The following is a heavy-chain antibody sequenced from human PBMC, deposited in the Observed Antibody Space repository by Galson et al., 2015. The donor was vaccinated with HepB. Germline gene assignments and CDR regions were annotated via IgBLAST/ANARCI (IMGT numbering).Heavy chain of an antibody. J-gene: IGHJ4*02. CDR2: ISYDGSNK. CDR3: ARDLEYSSSSFDY. CDR1: GFTFSSYA. V-gene: IGHV3-30-3*01. D-gene: IGHD6-6*01. Sequence: SLRLSCAASGFTFSSYAMHWVRQAPGKGLEWVAVISYDGSNKYYADSVKGRFTISRDNSKNTLYLQMNSLRAEDTAVYYCARDLEYSSSSFDYWGQGTLVTVSS.